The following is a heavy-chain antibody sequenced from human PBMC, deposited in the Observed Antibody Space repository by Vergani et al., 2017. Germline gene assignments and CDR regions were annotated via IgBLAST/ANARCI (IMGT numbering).Heavy chain of an antibody. J-gene: IGHJ4*02. D-gene: IGHD1-1*01. CDR2: ISSSSSTI. CDR1: GFTFSSYS. CDR3: ARASGGFSGLQLEKERIDY. Sequence: EVQLVESGGGLVQPGGSLRLSCAASGFTFSSYSMNWVRQAPGKGLEWVSYISSSSSTIYYADSVKGRFTISRDNAKNSLYLQMNSLRAEDTAVYYCARASGGFSGLQLEKERIDYWGQGTLVTVSS. V-gene: IGHV3-48*01.